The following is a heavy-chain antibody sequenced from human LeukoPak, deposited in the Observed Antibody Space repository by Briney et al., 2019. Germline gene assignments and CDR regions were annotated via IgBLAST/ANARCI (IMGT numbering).Heavy chain of an antibody. J-gene: IGHJ4*02. D-gene: IGHD6-19*01. CDR3: AIPGIAVAGRFDY. CDR2: MNPNSGNT. Sequence: ASVKVSCKASGYTFTSYDINWVRQATGQGLEWMGWMNPNSGNTGYAQKFQGRVTMTRNTSISTAYMELSSLRSEDTAVYYCAIPGIAVAGRFDYWGQGTLVTVSS. V-gene: IGHV1-8*01. CDR1: GYTFTSYD.